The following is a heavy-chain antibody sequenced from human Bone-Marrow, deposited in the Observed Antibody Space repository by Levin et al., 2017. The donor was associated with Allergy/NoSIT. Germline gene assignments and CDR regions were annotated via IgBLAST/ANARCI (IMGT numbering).Heavy chain of an antibody. CDR1: GGAISSSIYY. CDR2: IYHTGST. D-gene: IGHD2-21*01. CDR3: AGDRSGSYLSWFDP. V-gene: IGHV4-39*07. Sequence: SETLSLTCNVSGGAISSSIYYWGWIRQPPGKGLEWIGTIYHTGSTYYNPSLESRVTISVDPSKNQFSLKLTSVTAADTAVYYCAGDRSGSYLSWFDPWGQGTLVTVSS. J-gene: IGHJ5*02.